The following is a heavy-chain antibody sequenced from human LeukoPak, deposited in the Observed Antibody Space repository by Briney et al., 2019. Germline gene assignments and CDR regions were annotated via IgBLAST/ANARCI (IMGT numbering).Heavy chain of an antibody. Sequence: SETLSLTCTVYGGSISSSSYYWGWIRQPPGNGLEWIGSIYFSGSTYYNPSLKSRVTISVDTSKNQFSLKLSSVTAADTAVYYCARSTYDYVWGSSRTRNFDYWGQGTLVTVSS. CDR1: GGSISSSSYY. J-gene: IGHJ4*02. CDR3: ARSTYDYVWGSSRTRNFDY. CDR2: IYFSGST. D-gene: IGHD3-16*01. V-gene: IGHV4-39*01.